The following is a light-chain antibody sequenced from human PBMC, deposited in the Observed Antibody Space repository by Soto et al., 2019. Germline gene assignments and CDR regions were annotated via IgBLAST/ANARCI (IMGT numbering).Light chain of an antibody. Sequence: AIQMTQSPSSLSASVGDRVTITCRASQATGNDLGWYQQKPGKAPKLLIYAASSLQGGVPSRFSGSGSGTDFTLTISNLQPEDFATYYCLQDHAGLSFGGGTKVEIK. V-gene: IGKV1-6*01. CDR1: QATGND. J-gene: IGKJ4*01. CDR3: LQDHAGLS. CDR2: AAS.